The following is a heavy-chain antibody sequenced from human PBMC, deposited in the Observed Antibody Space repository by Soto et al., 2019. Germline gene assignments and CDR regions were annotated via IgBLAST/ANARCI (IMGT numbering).Heavy chain of an antibody. V-gene: IGHV4-59*01. CDR3: ARRRYYDSSGYYLGAFDI. D-gene: IGHD3-22*01. J-gene: IGHJ3*02. CDR1: GGSISSYY. Sequence: SETLSLTCTVSGGSISSYYWSWIRQPPGKGLEWIGYIYYSGSTNYNPSLKSRVTISVDTSKNQFSLKLSSVTAADTAVYYCARRRYYDSSGYYLGAFDIWGQGXMVTV. CDR2: IYYSGST.